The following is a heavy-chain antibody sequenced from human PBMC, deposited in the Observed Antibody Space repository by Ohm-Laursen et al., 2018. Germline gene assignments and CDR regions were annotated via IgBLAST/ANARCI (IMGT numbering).Heavy chain of an antibody. CDR3: ARGLGQWLVLWYFDY. CDR2: ISSSSSYI. J-gene: IGHJ4*02. CDR1: GFTFSSYS. V-gene: IGHV3-21*04. Sequence: SLRLSCAASGFTFSSYSMNWVRQAPGRGLEWVSSISSSSSYIYYADSVKGRFTISRDNAKNSLYLQMNSLRAEDTAVYYCARGLGQWLVLWYFDYWGQGTLVTVSS. D-gene: IGHD6-19*01.